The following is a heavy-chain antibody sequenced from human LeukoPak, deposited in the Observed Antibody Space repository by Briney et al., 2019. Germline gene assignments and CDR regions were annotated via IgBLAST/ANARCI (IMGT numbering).Heavy chain of an antibody. D-gene: IGHD6-13*01. J-gene: IGHJ4*02. Sequence: GGSLRLSCAASGFTFSSYAMSWVRQAPGKGLEWVSAISGSGGGTYYADSVKGRFTISRDNSKNTLYLQMDSLRAEDTAVYYCAKAGIAAAGRRAVWYFDYWGQGTLVTVSS. CDR1: GFTFSSYA. CDR3: AKAGIAAAGRRAVWYFDY. V-gene: IGHV3-23*01. CDR2: ISGSGGGT.